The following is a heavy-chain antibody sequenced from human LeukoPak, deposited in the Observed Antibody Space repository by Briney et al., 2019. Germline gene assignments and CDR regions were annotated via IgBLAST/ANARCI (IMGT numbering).Heavy chain of an antibody. CDR1: GFTFSTFW. CDR2: IKTST. J-gene: IGHJ4*02. D-gene: IGHD6-25*01. CDR3: ARGGSFDN. Sequence: GGSLRLSCAGSGFTFSTFWMHWVRQAPGKGLEWVSRIKTSTTYADSVKGRFSISRDNANNTLYLQMNSLRPEDKAVYYCARGGSFDNGGQGPLAIVS. V-gene: IGHV3-74*03.